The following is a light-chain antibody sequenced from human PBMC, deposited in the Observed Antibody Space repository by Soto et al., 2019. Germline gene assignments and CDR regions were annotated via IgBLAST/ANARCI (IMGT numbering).Light chain of an antibody. J-gene: IGKJ1*01. CDR2: STS. CDR1: QSVGTSW. Sequence: EIVLTQSPGTLSLSPGERVTLSCRASQSVGTSWLAWYQQKPGQSPRLLIYSTSSRATGIPDRFSGSGSETDFPLTISRLEPEDSAVYYCQQYASSQWTFGQGTKVAIK. CDR3: QQYASSQWT. V-gene: IGKV3-20*01.